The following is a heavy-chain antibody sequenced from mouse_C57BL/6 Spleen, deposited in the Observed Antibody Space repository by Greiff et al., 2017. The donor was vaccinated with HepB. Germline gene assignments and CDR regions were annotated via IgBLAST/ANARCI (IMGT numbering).Heavy chain of an antibody. Sequence: VQLQQSGPGLVQPSQSLSITCTVSGFSLTSYGVHWVRQSPGKGLEWLGVIWSGGSTDYNAAFISRLSISKDNSKSQVFFKINSLQADDTAIYYCARNWVGYDNWFAYWGQGTLVTVSA. V-gene: IGHV2-2*01. J-gene: IGHJ3*01. CDR1: GFSLTSYG. CDR2: IWSGGST. CDR3: ARNWVGYDNWFAY. D-gene: IGHD2-2*01.